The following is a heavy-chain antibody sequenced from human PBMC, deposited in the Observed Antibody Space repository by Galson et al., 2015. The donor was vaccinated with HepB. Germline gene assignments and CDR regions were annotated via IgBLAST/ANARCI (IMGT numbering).Heavy chain of an antibody. V-gene: IGHV1-69*04. J-gene: IGHJ4*02. CDR2: IIPILGIA. Sequence: SVKVSCKASGGTFSSYAISWVRQAPGQGLEWMGRIIPILGIANYAQKFQGRVTITADKSTSTAYMELSSLRSEDTAVYYCARVGALYNWNYYDYWGQGTLVTVSS. CDR1: GGTFSSYA. CDR3: ARVGALYNWNYYDY. D-gene: IGHD1-20*01.